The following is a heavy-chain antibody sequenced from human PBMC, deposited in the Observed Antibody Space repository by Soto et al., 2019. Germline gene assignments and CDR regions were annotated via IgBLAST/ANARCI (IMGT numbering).Heavy chain of an antibody. CDR1: GGTFSSYA. V-gene: IGHV1-69*01. Sequence: QVQLVQSGAEVKKPGSSVKVSCKASGGTFSSYAISWVRQAPGQGLEWMGGIIPIFGTANYAQKFQGRVTISADESTSTAYMELSSLRSEDTAVYYCARDPSIPIARGWGDVGWFDPWGQGTLVTVSS. D-gene: IGHD3-16*01. CDR2: IIPIFGTA. J-gene: IGHJ5*02. CDR3: ARDPSIPIARGWGDVGWFDP.